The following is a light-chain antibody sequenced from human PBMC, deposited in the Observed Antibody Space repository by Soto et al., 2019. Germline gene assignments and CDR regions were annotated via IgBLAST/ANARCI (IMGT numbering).Light chain of an antibody. CDR2: GAS. V-gene: IGKV3-15*01. Sequence: EIVMTQSPATLSVSPGERATLSCRASQSVSSNLAWYQQKPGQAPRLLIYGASNRATDIPARFSGSGSGTEFTLTISSLQSGDCAVYFRQHYSDWPTFGQGTKVDIK. CDR3: QHYSDWPT. CDR1: QSVSSN. J-gene: IGKJ1*01.